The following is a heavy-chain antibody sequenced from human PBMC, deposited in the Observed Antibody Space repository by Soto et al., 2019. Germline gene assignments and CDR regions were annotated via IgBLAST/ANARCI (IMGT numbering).Heavy chain of an antibody. CDR2: ITTAGDT. CDR3: ARELHGGSYGMDV. V-gene: IGHV3-13*01. CDR1: GFTFNNYD. J-gene: IGHJ6*02. Sequence: EVQVVESGGGLVQPGGSLRLSCAASGFTFNNYDMHWVRQVTGKGLEWASGITTAGDTYYPDSVKGRFTISREKAKNSLYLQMNSTSAGDTAVYYCARELHGGSYGMDVWGQGTTVTVSS.